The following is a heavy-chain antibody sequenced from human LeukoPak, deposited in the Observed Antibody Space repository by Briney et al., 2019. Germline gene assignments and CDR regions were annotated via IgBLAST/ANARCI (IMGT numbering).Heavy chain of an antibody. D-gene: IGHD2-21*02. CDR3: AKAPGVVVTAIPV. J-gene: IGHJ4*02. CDR2: ITGSGGRT. Sequence: PGGSLRLSCAASGFTFSSYGMSWVRQAPGKGLEWVSSITGSGGRTSYADSVKGRFTISRDNSNNTLYLQMNSLRAEDTAVYYCAKAPGVVVTAIPVWGQGTLVTVSS. V-gene: IGHV3-23*01. CDR1: GFTFSSYG.